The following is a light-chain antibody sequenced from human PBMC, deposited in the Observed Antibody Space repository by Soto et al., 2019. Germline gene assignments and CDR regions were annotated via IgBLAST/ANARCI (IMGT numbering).Light chain of an antibody. CDR1: QSVSSSY. CDR2: GSS. Sequence: EIVLTQSPGTLSLSPGERATLSCRASQSVSSSYLAWYQQKPGQAPRLLFYGSSSRATGIPDRFSGSGSRTDFTITISRLEHEDFAEYYCQQYGSSPRTFGQGTKVEIK. V-gene: IGKV3-20*01. J-gene: IGKJ1*01. CDR3: QQYGSSPRT.